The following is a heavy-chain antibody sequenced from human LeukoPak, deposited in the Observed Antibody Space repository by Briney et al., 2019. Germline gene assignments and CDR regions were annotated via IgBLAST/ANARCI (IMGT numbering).Heavy chain of an antibody. CDR2: IIPIFGIA. J-gene: IGHJ4*02. CDR3: AGESRPNYYDSSGYRFDY. D-gene: IGHD3-22*01. Sequence: SVEVSCKASGGTFSSYAISWVRQAPGQGLEWMGRIIPIFGIANYAQKFQGRVTITADKSTSTAYVELSSLRSEDTAVYYCAGESRPNYYDSSGYRFDYWGQGTLVTVSS. CDR1: GGTFSSYA. V-gene: IGHV1-69*04.